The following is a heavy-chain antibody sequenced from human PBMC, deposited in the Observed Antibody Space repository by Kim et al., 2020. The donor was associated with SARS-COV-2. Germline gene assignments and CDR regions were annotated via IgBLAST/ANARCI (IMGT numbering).Heavy chain of an antibody. CDR3: ARAFDGSGIYLADYYYYYGMDV. CDR2: IYPGDSDT. V-gene: IGHV5-51*01. Sequence: GESLKISCKGSGYSFTSYWIGWVRQMPGKGLEWMGIIYPGDSDTRYSPSFQGQVTISADKSISTAYLQWSSLKDSDTAMYYCARAFDGSGIYLADYYYYYGMDVWGQGTTVTVSS. J-gene: IGHJ6*02. D-gene: IGHD3-10*01. CDR1: GYSFTSYW.